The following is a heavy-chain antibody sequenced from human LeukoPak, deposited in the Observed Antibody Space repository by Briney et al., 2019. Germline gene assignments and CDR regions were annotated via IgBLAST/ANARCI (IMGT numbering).Heavy chain of an antibody. CDR1: GFTFTSYW. V-gene: IGHV3-74*01. J-gene: IGHJ5*01. Sequence: PGGSLRLSCAASGFTFTSYWMHWVRQAPGKGLVWVSLVETDGSSATYADSVRGRFTISRDNAKNTVYLQMNSLRVEDTAVYYCVGDVPHNWFDSWGQGTLVTVSS. CDR3: VGDVPHNWFDS. CDR2: VETDGSSA.